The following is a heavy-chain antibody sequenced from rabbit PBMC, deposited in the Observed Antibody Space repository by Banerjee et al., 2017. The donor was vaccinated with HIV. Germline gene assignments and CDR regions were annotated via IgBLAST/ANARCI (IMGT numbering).Heavy chain of an antibody. CDR3: ARDLAGVIGWNFNL. CDR1: GFSFNNKYV. V-gene: IGHV1S45*01. CDR2: IYAGNNGSP. D-gene: IGHD4-1*01. Sequence: QEQLEESGGDLVKPEGSLTLTCTASGFSFNNKYVMCWVRQAPGKGLEWIGCIYAGNNGSPYYASWAKGRFTISKTSSTTVTLQMTSLTAADTATYFCARDLAGVIGWNFNLWGPGTLVTVS. J-gene: IGHJ4*01.